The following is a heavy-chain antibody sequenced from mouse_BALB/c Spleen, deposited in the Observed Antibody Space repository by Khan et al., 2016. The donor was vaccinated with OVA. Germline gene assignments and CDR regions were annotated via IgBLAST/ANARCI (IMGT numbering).Heavy chain of an antibody. CDR1: GYSFTTYY. CDR2: IDPFNGGS. D-gene: IGHD1-1*01. CDR3: TRHGSTSWFAY. Sequence: VQLQQSGPELMKPGASVKISCRASGYSFTTYYIHWVKQSHGKTLEWIGYIDPFNGGSTYNQKFNDTATLNVDKSSSTAYMHLSSLTSEDSAVYYCTRHGSTSWFAYWGQGTLVTVSA. V-gene: IGHV1S135*01. J-gene: IGHJ3*01.